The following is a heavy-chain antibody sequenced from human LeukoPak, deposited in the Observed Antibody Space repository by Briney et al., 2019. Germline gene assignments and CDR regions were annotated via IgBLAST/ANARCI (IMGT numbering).Heavy chain of an antibody. Sequence: PGGFLRLSCAASGFTFSSYAMSWVRQAPGKGLEWVSSISNSGGSTYYADSVKGRFTISRDNSKNTLYLQMNSLRAEDTAVYYCRSPPMVRGVIIDRDYWGQGTLVTVSS. CDR3: RSPPMVRGVIIDRDY. CDR2: ISNSGGST. CDR1: GFTFSSYA. D-gene: IGHD3-10*01. V-gene: IGHV3-23*01. J-gene: IGHJ4*02.